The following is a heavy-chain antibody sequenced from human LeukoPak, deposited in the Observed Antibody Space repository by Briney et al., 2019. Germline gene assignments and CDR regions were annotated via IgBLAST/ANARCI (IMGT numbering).Heavy chain of an antibody. CDR2: IYYSGST. D-gene: IGHD2-2*01. CDR3: ARGMSLYCSSTSCYLARVYYYYYMDV. CDR1: GGSISSSSYY. Sequence: SETLSLTCTVSGGSISSSSYYWGWIRQPPGKGLEWIGSIYYSGSTFYNPSLKSRVTISVDTSKNQFSLKLSSVTAADTAVYYCARGMSLYCSSTSCYLARVYYYYYMDVWGKGTTVTVSS. J-gene: IGHJ6*03. V-gene: IGHV4-39*07.